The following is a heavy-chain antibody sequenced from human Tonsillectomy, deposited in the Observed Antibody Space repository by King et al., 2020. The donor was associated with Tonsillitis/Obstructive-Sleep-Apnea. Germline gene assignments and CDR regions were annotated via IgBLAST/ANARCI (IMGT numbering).Heavy chain of an antibody. V-gene: IGHV3-43*02. CDR1: GFTFDDYA. CDR3: AKAPDRGRYFDWLFSRNAFDI. CDR2: ISGDGGST. J-gene: IGHJ3*02. Sequence: VQLVESGGGVVQPGGSLRLSCAASGFTFDDYAMHWVRQAPGKGLEWVSLISGDGGSTYYADSVKGRFTISRDNSKNSLYLQMNSLRTEDTALYYCAKAPDRGRYFDWLFSRNAFDIRGQGTMVTVSS. D-gene: IGHD3-9*01.